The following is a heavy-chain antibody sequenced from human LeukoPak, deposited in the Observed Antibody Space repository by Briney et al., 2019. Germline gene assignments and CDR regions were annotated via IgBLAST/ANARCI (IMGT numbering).Heavy chain of an antibody. J-gene: IGHJ3*02. CDR2: IYYSGST. Sequence: SETLSLTCTVSGGSISSSSYYWGWIRQPPGKGLEWIGSIYYSGSTYYNPSLKSRVTISVDTSKNQFSLKLSSVPAADTAVYYCARPSYYDHAFDIWGQGTMVTVSS. D-gene: IGHD3-3*01. CDR1: GGSISSSSYY. V-gene: IGHV4-39*01. CDR3: ARPSYYDHAFDI.